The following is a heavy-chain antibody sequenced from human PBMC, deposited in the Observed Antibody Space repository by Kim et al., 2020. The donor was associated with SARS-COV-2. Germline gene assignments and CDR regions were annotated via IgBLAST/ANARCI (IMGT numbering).Heavy chain of an antibody. D-gene: IGHD1-26*01. CDR3: ARDGDLVGATNGMDV. Sequence: ASVKVSCKASGYTFTGYYMYWVRQAPGQGLEWMGRINPNSGGTNYAQKFQGRVTMTRDTSISTAYMELSRLRSDDTAVYYCARDGDLVGATNGMDVWGLGTTVTVSS. J-gene: IGHJ6*02. V-gene: IGHV1-2*06. CDR2: INPNSGGT. CDR1: GYTFTGYY.